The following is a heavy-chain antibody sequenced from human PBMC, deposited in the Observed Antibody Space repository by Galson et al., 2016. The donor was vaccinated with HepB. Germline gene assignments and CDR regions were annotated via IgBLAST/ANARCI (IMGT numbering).Heavy chain of an antibody. CDR2: IEQDGSRT. V-gene: IGHV3-7*01. CDR1: GFTFSSYW. D-gene: IGHD1-26*01. J-gene: IGHJ4*02. Sequence: SLRLSCAGSGFTFSSYWMTWVRRTPGKGLEWVANIEQDGSRTFYMDSVRGRFTISRDNAQNSLYLQMNNLRGDDTAVYYCVSGSHGDYWGQATPVTVSS. CDR3: VSGSHGDY.